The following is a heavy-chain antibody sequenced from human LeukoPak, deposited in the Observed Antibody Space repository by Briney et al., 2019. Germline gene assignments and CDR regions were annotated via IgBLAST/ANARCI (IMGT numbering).Heavy chain of an antibody. CDR1: GYTFTSYY. CDR3: ARDQSYYDSSGPIDY. Sequence: WAPVKVSCKASGYTFTSYYMHWVRQAPGQGLEWMGIINPSGGSTSYAQKFQGRVTMTRDTSTSTVYMELSSLRSEDTAVYYCARDQSYYDSSGPIDYWGQGILVTVSS. J-gene: IGHJ4*02. V-gene: IGHV1-46*03. CDR2: INPSGGST. D-gene: IGHD3-22*01.